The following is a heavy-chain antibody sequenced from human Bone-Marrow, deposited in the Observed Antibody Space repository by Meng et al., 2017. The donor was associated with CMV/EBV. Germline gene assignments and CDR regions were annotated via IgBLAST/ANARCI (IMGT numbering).Heavy chain of an antibody. Sequence: GESLKISCAASGFTFSSYDMHWVRQATGKGLEWVSSISSSSSYIYYADSVKGRFTISRDNAKNSLYLQMNSLRAEDTAVYYCARDYCSSTSCYYYYYYYGMDVWGQGTTVTVSS. D-gene: IGHD2-2*01. CDR1: GFTFSSYD. CDR3: ARDYCSSTSCYYYYYYYGMDV. CDR2: ISSSSSYI. J-gene: IGHJ6*02. V-gene: IGHV3-21*01.